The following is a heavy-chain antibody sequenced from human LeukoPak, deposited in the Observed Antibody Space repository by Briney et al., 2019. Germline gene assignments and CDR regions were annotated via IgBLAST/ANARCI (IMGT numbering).Heavy chain of an antibody. D-gene: IGHD3-22*01. J-gene: IGHJ4*02. Sequence: GGSLRLSCAASGFTFDDYAMSWVRQAPGKGLEWVSAISGSGGSTYYADSVKGRFTISRDNSKNTLYLQVNSLRAEDTAVYYCAKDRRGDSSSRRPNYFDYWGQGTLVTVSS. CDR2: ISGSGGST. V-gene: IGHV3-23*01. CDR3: AKDRRGDSSSRRPNYFDY. CDR1: GFTFDDYA.